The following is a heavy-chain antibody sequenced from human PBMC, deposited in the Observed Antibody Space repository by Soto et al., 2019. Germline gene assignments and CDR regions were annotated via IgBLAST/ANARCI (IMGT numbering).Heavy chain of an antibody. CDR3: ARALSYYYGSGSYYYYYYGMDV. CDR1: GFTFSSYG. CDR2: IWYDGSNK. V-gene: IGHV3-33*01. J-gene: IGHJ6*02. Sequence: PGGSLRLSCAASGFTFSSYGMHWVRQAPGKGLEWVAVIWYDGSNKYYADSVKGRFTISRDNSKNTLYLQMNSLRAEDTAVYYWARALSYYYGSGSYYYYYYGMDVWGQGTTVTVSS. D-gene: IGHD3-10*01.